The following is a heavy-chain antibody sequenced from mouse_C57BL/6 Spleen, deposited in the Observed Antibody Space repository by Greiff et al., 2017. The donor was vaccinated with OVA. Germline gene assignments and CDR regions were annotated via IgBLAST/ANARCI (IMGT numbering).Heavy chain of an antibody. Sequence: QVQLQQSGPELVKPGASVKISCKASGYAFSSSWMNWVKQRPGKGLEWIGRIYPGDGDTNYNGKFKGKATLTADKSSSTAYMQLRSLTSEDSAVYFCARCYYYGPYYYAMDYWGQGTSVTVSS. D-gene: IGHD1-1*01. CDR3: ARCYYYGPYYYAMDY. CDR2: IYPGDGDT. CDR1: GYAFSSSW. V-gene: IGHV1-82*01. J-gene: IGHJ4*01.